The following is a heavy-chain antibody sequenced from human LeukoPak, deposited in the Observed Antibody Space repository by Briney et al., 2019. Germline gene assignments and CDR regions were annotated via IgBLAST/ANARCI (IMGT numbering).Heavy chain of an antibody. CDR3: AKDPYYYDSSGYPGVGYFDY. V-gene: IGHV3-30*18. CDR2: ISYDGSNK. J-gene: IGHJ4*02. D-gene: IGHD3-22*01. CDR1: GFTFSSYG. Sequence: GTSLRLSCAASGFTFSSYGMHWVRQAPGKGLEWVAVISYDGSNKYYADSVKGRFTISRDNAKNTLYLQMNSLRAEDTAVYYCAKDPYYYDSSGYPGVGYFDYWGQGTLVTVSS.